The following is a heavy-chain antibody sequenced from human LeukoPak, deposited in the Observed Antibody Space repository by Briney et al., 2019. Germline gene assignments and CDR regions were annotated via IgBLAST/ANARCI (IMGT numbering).Heavy chain of an antibody. Sequence: GGSLRLSCAASGFTFSDYYMSWIRQAPGKGLEWVSYISSSSSTIYYADSVKGRFTISRDNAKNSLYLQMSSLRAEDTAVYYCARDAGGSYYVFDYWGQGTLVTVSS. CDR3: ARDAGGSYYVFDY. D-gene: IGHD1-26*01. CDR1: GFTFSDYY. J-gene: IGHJ4*02. CDR2: ISSSSSTI. V-gene: IGHV3-11*01.